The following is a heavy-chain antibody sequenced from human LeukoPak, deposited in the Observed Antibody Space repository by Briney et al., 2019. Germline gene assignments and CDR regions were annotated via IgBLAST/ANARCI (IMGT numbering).Heavy chain of an antibody. V-gene: IGHV4-38-2*01. CDR2: IYHTGIT. D-gene: IGHD1-26*01. Sequence: SETLSLTCAVSGYSISSNNYWDCIRQPPGKGLEWIGSIYHTGITYYNPSLKSRVTISVDTSKNQFSLKLSSVTTADTAVYYCARPRVGPTKGFDYWGRGTLVTVSS. CDR3: ARPRVGPTKGFDY. CDR1: GYSISSNNY. J-gene: IGHJ4*02.